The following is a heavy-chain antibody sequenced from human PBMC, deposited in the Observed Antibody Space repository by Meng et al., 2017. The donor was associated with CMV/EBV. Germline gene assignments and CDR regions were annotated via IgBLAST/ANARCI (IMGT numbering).Heavy chain of an antibody. J-gene: IGHJ4*02. CDR3: AKAGYYYDSSGYYGFDY. D-gene: IGHD3-22*01. CDR2: ISGSGGST. Sequence: VELLEFGEGLVQSGGSLRLSCVASGFTFRSYAMSWVRQAPGKGLEWVSAISGSGGSTYYADSVKGRFTISRDNSKNTLYLQMNSLRAEDTAVYYCAKAGYYYDSSGYYGFDYWGQGTLVTVSS. V-gene: IGHV3-23*01. CDR1: GFTFRSYA.